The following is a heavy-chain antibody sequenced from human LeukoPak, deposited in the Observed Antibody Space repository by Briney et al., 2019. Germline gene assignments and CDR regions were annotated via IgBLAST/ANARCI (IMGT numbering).Heavy chain of an antibody. V-gene: IGHV4-61*02. CDR2: IYTSGST. CDR3: ARGDDFWSGYPLDY. J-gene: IGHJ4*02. CDR1: GDSISSGSYH. D-gene: IGHD3-3*01. Sequence: PSETLSLTCTVSGDSISSGSYHWSSIRQPAGKGLEWIGRIYTSGSTNYNPSLKSRVTISVDTSKNQFSLKLSSVTAADTAVYYCARGDDFWSGYPLDYWGQGTLVTVSS.